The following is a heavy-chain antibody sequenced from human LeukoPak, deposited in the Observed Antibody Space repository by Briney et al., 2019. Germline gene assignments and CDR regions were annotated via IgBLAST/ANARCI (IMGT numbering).Heavy chain of an antibody. V-gene: IGHV3-30*02. J-gene: IGHJ6*03. Sequence: PGGSLRLSCAASGFTFSSYGMHWVRQAPGKGLEWVAFIRYDGSNKYYADSVKGRFTISRDNSKNTLYLQMNSLRAEDTAVYYCAKDYCSSTSCYTLDYYYYYYMDVWGKGTTVTVSS. CDR3: AKDYCSSTSCYTLDYYYYYYMDV. CDR1: GFTFSSYG. D-gene: IGHD2-2*02. CDR2: IRYDGSNK.